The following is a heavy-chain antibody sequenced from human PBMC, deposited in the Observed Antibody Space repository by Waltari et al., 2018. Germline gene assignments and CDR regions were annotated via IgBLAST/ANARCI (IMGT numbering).Heavy chain of an antibody. CDR3: ARPNTYYYDSSGYPHAFDI. CDR2: ISYDGSNK. Sequence: QVQLVESGGGVVQPGRSLRLSCAASGFTFSSYAMHWVRQAPGQGLEWVAVISYDGSNKYYADSVKGRFTISRDNSKNTLYLQMNSLRAEDTAVYYCARPNTYYYDSSGYPHAFDIWGQGTMVTVSS. CDR1: GFTFSSYA. J-gene: IGHJ3*02. V-gene: IGHV3-30-3*01. D-gene: IGHD3-22*01.